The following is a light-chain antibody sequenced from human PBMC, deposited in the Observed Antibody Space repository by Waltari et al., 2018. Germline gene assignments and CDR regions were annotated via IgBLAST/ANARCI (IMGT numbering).Light chain of an antibody. CDR1: QSLLHFSNNEFY. J-gene: IGKJ2*01. CDR2: WAS. V-gene: IGKV4-1*01. Sequence: DIVMTQSPEYLAVSLGERATINCKSSQSLLHFSNNEFYLAWYQQKPGQSPKRLVHWASTRESGVPDRFSGSGSGREFTLTISSLQAEDVAVYYCQQYYSIPYTFGQGTRLEIK. CDR3: QQYYSIPYT.